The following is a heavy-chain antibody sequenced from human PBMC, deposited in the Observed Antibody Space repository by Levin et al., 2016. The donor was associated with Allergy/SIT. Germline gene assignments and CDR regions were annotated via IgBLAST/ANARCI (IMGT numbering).Heavy chain of an antibody. J-gene: IGHJ4*02. V-gene: IGHV1-2*04. D-gene: IGHD2-21*01. CDR3: ASGGAGWSDFDY. Sequence: WVRQAPGQGLEWMGWINPNSGGTNYAQKFQGWVTMTRDTSISTAYMELSRLRSDDTAVYYCASGGAGWSDFDYWGQGTLGTVSS. CDR2: INPNSGGT.